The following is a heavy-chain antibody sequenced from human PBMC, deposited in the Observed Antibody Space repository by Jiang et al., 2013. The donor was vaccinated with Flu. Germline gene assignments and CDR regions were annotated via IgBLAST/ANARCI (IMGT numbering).Heavy chain of an antibody. CDR2: ISWDDDK. CDR3: ARLTTKRSYHYDSDGYYVASPDYRHFDL. V-gene: IGHV2-5*05. J-gene: IGHJ2*01. CDR1: GFSLSTTGVG. D-gene: IGHD3-22*01. Sequence: KPTQTLTLTCTFSGFSLSTTGVGVGWIRQPPGKALEWLAVISWDDDKRYAPSLRSRLTITHVASRKQVVLTMTNMDPVDTGTYYCARLTTKRSYHYDSDGYYVASPDYRHFDLWGRGTLVAVSS.